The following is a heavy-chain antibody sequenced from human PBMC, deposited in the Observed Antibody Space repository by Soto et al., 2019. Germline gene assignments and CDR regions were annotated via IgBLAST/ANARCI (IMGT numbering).Heavy chain of an antibody. CDR2: LNPGDRST. J-gene: IGHJ4*02. Sequence: ASVKVSCKASGYSFTSYYIHWVLQAPGQGLEWMGILNPGDRSTSYAQKFQGRVTLTRDTSTSTVYMELSRLTSEDTAMFYCARSMAVAGPDYWGQGTLVTVSS. CDR1: GYSFTSYY. V-gene: IGHV1-46*01. D-gene: IGHD6-19*01. CDR3: ARSMAVAGPDY.